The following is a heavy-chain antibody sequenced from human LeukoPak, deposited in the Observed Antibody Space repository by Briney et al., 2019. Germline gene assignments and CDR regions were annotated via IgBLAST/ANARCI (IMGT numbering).Heavy chain of an antibody. D-gene: IGHD3-10*01. Sequence: KPGGSLILSCASSGCTFSSYSMNWVRQAPGEVLEFVSSISSSSSYIYYADSVKGLFTISRDNAKNSLHEQIHSLRAEHAAVYYWGRGKAMVWGAFDYWGQGTLVTVSS. J-gene: IGHJ4*02. V-gene: IGHV3-21*01. CDR1: GCTFSSYS. CDR3: GRGKAMVWGAFDY. CDR2: ISSSSSYI.